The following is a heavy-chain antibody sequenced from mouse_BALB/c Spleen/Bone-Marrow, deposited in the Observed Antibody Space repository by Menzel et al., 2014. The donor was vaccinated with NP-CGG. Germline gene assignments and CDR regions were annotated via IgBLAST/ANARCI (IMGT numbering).Heavy chain of an antibody. CDR3: AREGWDEDYAMDY. J-gene: IGHJ4*01. CDR1: GYTFTSYW. D-gene: IGHD4-1*01. Sequence: LQESGAELARPGASVELSCKASGYTFTSYWMQWVKQRPGQGLEWIGAIYPGDGDTRYTQKFKGKATLTADKSSSTAYMQLSSLASEDSAVYYCAREGWDEDYAMDYWGQGTSVTVSS. CDR2: IYPGDGDT. V-gene: IGHV1-87*01.